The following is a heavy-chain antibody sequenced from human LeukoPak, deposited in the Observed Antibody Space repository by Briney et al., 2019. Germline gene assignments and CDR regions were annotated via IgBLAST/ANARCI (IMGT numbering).Heavy chain of an antibody. J-gene: IGHJ4*02. V-gene: IGHV3-23*01. CDR3: AKDLMTTVANFDY. Sequence: GGSLRLSCAASGFTFSSYAMTWVRQAPGKGLEWVSGISGSGGSTYYADSVKGRFTITRDNSKNTLYLQMNSRRAEDTAVYYCAKDLMTTVANFDYWGQGTLVTVSS. CDR1: GFTFSSYA. CDR2: ISGSGGST. D-gene: IGHD5-12*01.